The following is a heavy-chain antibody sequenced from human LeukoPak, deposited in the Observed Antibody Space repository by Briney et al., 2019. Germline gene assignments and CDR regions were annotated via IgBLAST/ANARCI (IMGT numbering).Heavy chain of an antibody. Sequence: GGSLRLSCAASGFIFSRYWMSWVRQAPGKGLEGVANIKEDGKDKYYVDSVKGRFTISKDNAKNSQYLQMNSLRVDDTAVYYCARDRGRGFDLWGQGTLVTVSS. CDR3: ARDRGRGFDL. J-gene: IGHJ5*02. CDR2: IKEDGKDK. CDR1: GFIFSRYW. V-gene: IGHV3-7*01.